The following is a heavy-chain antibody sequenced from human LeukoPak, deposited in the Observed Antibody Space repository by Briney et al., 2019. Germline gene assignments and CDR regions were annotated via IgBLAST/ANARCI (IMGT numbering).Heavy chain of an antibody. D-gene: IGHD6-13*01. Sequence: GGSLRLSCAASGFTFSSYSMNWVRQAPGKGLEWVSSISSSSSYIYYADSVKGRFTISRDNAKNSLYLQMNSLRAEDTAVYYCARANMIAAAGHWGQGTLVTVSS. CDR1: GFTFSSYS. V-gene: IGHV3-21*01. CDR3: ARANMIAAAGH. J-gene: IGHJ4*02. CDR2: ISSSSSYI.